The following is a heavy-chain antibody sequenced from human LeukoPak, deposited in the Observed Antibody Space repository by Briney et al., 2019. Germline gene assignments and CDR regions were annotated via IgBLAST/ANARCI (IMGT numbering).Heavy chain of an antibody. J-gene: IGHJ4*02. CDR1: GCTFSSYW. CDR2: INNDGSTT. CDR3: ARDPSAVAGYFDY. V-gene: IGHV3-74*01. Sequence: PGGSLRLSCTASGCTFSSYWMHWVRQAPGKGLVWVSRINNDGSTTNYVDSVKGRFTISRDNAKNTLYLQMNSLRAEDTAKYYCARDPSAVAGYFDYWGQGSLVTVSS. D-gene: IGHD6-19*01.